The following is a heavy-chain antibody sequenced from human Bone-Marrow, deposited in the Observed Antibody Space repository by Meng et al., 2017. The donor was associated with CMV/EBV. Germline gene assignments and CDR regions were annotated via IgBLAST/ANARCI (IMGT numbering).Heavy chain of an antibody. D-gene: IGHD2-2*01. Sequence: GGSLRLSCAASGFTFDDYAMHWVRQAPGKGLEWVSGISWNSGSIGYADSVKGRFTISRDNAKNSLYLQMNSLRAEDTALYYCAKEVVPAAINDYYYGMDVWGQRTTVTVSS. CDR2: ISWNSGSI. V-gene: IGHV3-9*01. J-gene: IGHJ6*02. CDR3: AKEVVPAAINDYYYGMDV. CDR1: GFTFDDYA.